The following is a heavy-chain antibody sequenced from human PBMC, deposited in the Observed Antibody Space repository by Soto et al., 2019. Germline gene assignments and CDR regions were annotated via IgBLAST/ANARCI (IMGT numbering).Heavy chain of an antibody. D-gene: IGHD6-13*01. CDR3: ARDSIAAAGIFDY. V-gene: IGHV3-7*01. CDR2: IKQDGSVK. Sequence: ETLSLTCGVSGDSISGYYWSWVRQPPGKGLEWVANIKQDGSVKYYVDSVKGRFTISRDNAKNSLYLQMNSLRAEDTAVYYCARDSIAAAGIFDYWGQGTLVTVSS. CDR1: GDSISGYY. J-gene: IGHJ4*02.